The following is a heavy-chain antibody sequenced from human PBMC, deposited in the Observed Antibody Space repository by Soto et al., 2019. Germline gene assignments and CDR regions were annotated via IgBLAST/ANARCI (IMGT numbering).Heavy chain of an antibody. CDR2: IWYDGSKK. CDR3: ARIWGQRGTLDY. Sequence: QVQLVESGGGVVQPGKSLRLSCAASGFTFSSNGMHWVRQGPGKGLEWVAGIWYDGSKKYYADSVKGRFTISRDNSNNTLDLQMNSLRAEDTAMYYCARIWGQRGTLDYWGQGTLVTASS. D-gene: IGHD3-16*01. CDR1: GFTFSSNG. J-gene: IGHJ4*02. V-gene: IGHV3-33*03.